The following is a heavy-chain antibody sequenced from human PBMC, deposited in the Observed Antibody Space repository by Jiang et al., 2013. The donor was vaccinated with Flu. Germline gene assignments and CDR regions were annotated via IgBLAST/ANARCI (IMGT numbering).Heavy chain of an antibody. CDR2: GNT. V-gene: IGHV1-8*01. D-gene: IGHD3-9*01. Sequence: GNTGYAQKFQGRVTMTRNTSISTAYMELSSLRSEDTAVYYCARGPFYVLRYFDWSRASDWYFDLWGRGTLVTVSS. J-gene: IGHJ2*01. CDR3: ARGPFYVLRYFDWSRASDWYFDL.